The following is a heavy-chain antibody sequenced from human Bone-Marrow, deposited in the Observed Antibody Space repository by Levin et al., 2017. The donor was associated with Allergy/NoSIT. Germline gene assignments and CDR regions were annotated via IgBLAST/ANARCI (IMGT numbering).Heavy chain of an antibody. D-gene: IGHD3-10*01. J-gene: IGHJ4*02. CDR1: GYTFTGYY. CDR3: ARDMVEGVRGRPVPPLPDY. Sequence: GASVKVSCKASGYTFTGYYMHWVRQAPGQGLEWMGWINPNSGGTNYAQKFQGRVTMTRDTSISTAYMELSRLRSDDTAVYYCARDMVEGVRGRPVPPLPDYWGQGTLVTVSS. V-gene: IGHV1-2*02. CDR2: INPNSGGT.